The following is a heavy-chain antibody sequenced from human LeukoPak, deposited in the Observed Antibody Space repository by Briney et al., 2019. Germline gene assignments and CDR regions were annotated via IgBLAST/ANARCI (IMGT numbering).Heavy chain of an antibody. J-gene: IGHJ3*02. CDR3: ARGTYGGNPHDAFDI. D-gene: IGHD4-23*01. CDR2: IYYSGST. CDR1: GGSISSYY. V-gene: IGHV4-59*01. Sequence: PSETLSLTCTVSGGSISSYYWSWIRQPPGKGLEWIGYIYYSGSTNCNPSLKSRVTISADTSKNQFSLKLSSVTAADTAVYYCARGTYGGNPHDAFDIWGQGTMVTVSS.